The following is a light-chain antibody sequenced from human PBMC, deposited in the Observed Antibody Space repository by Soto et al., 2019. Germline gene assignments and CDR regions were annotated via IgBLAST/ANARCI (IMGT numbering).Light chain of an antibody. CDR2: GNS. CDR3: QSYDSRLSKV. CDR1: SSNIGAGYD. V-gene: IGLV1-40*01. J-gene: IGLJ1*01. Sequence: QSALTQPPSVSGAPGQRVTISCTGSSSNIGAGYDVHWYQQLPGTAPKLLIYGNSNRPSGVPDRFSGSKSGTSASLAITGLQAEDEADYYCQSYDSRLSKVFGTGTKVTVL.